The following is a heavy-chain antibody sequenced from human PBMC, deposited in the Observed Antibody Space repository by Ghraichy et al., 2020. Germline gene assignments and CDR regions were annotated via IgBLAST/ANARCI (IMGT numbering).Heavy chain of an antibody. V-gene: IGHV4-31*03. CDR2: IYYSGST. Sequence: SETLSLTCTVSGGSISSGGYYWSWIRQHPGKGLEWIGYIYYSGSTYYNPSLKSRVTISVDTSKNQFSLKLSSVTAADTAVYYCARARGTGVDYWGQGTLVTVSS. J-gene: IGHJ4*02. CDR3: ARARGTGVDY. D-gene: IGHD7-27*01. CDR1: GGSISSGGYY.